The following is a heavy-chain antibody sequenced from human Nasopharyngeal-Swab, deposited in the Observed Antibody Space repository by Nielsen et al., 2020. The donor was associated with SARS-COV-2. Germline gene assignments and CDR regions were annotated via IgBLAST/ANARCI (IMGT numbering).Heavy chain of an antibody. J-gene: IGHJ6*03. CDR2: IYPGDSDT. Sequence: KVSCKGSGYSFTNYWIGWVRQMPGKGLEWMGIIYPGDSDTRYSPSFQGQVTISADKSISTAYLQWDSLKASDTAMYYCARRSRVAVTRYYYYYMDVWGKGTTVTVSS. CDR3: ARRSRVAVTRYYYYYMDV. D-gene: IGHD2-15*01. V-gene: IGHV5-51*01. CDR1: GYSFTNYW.